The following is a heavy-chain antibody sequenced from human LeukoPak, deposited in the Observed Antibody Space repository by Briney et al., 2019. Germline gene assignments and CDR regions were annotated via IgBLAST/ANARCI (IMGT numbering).Heavy chain of an antibody. V-gene: IGHV5-51*01. CDR2: IYPGDSDT. Sequence: GESLKISCKGSGYSFTSYWIGWVRQMPGKGLEWMGIIYPGDSDTRYSPSFQGQVTISADKSISTAYLQWSSLKASDTAMYYCARHGIAAAGPRSWVYYYGMDVWGQGTTVTVSS. CDR3: ARHGIAAAGPRSWVYYYGMDV. D-gene: IGHD6-13*01. CDR1: GYSFTSYW. J-gene: IGHJ6*02.